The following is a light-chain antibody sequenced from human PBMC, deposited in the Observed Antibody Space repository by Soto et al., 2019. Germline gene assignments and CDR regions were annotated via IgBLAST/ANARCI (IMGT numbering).Light chain of an antibody. CDR3: QQYNNWPPRT. V-gene: IGKV3-15*01. CDR1: QSISNS. CDR2: GAS. Sequence: EIVMTQSPASLSVSPGETATLSCRASQSISNSLAWYQQKPGQAPSLLIYGASTRATGIPARFSGSGSGTEFTLTISSLQSEDSPLYYCQQYNNWPPRTFGHGTKLEIK. J-gene: IGKJ2*01.